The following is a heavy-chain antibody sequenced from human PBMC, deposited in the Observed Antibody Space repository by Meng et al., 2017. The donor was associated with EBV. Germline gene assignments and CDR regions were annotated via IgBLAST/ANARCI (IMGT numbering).Heavy chain of an antibody. J-gene: IGHJ4*02. CDR3: ARVRTLVGVIPPDY. CDR1: VYTFSRHG. CDR2: ISAYNHNT. Sequence: VHLVQSEADINKRDPSLNISCNCSVYTFSRHGNSCVRKPPGQALEWMGGISAYNHNTHYAHNHPGRVSITTDTATSTADMELRSLSSDDTAVYYCARVRTLVGVIPPDYWGQGTLVTVSS. D-gene: IGHD3-10*01. V-gene: IGHV1-18*01.